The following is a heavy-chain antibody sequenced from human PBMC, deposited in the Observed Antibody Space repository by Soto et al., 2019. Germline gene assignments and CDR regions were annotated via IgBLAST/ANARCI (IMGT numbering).Heavy chain of an antibody. D-gene: IGHD2-2*01. J-gene: IGHJ5*02. V-gene: IGHV3-23*01. CDR1: GFTFSSYA. CDR3: AKGRSVVVPAALSWFDP. Sequence: GGSLRLSCAASGFTFSSYAMSWVRQAPGKGLEWVSAISGSGGSTYYADSVKGRFTISRDNSKNTLYLQMNSLRAEDTAVYYCAKGRSVVVPAALSWFDPWGQGTLVTVSS. CDR2: ISGSGGST.